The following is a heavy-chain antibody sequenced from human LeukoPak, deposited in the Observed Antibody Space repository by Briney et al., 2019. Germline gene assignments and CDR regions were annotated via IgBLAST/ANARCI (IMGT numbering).Heavy chain of an antibody. Sequence: PGRSLRLSCGASGFIFSSYGVHWVRQAPGKGLEWLAVISDDGRKKYYADSVKGRFTISRDNSKNTLYLQMNSLRAEDTAVYYCAKDSKNYAIDYWGQGTLVTVSS. CDR1: GFIFSSYG. CDR2: ISDDGRKK. CDR3: AKDSKNYAIDY. J-gene: IGHJ4*02. D-gene: IGHD3-16*01. V-gene: IGHV3-30*18.